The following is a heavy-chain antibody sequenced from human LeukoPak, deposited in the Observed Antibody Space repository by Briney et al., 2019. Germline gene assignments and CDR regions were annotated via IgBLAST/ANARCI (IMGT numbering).Heavy chain of an antibody. D-gene: IGHD5-24*01. J-gene: IGHJ3*01. Sequence: GGSLRLSCAASGFTFSSYAMSWVRQAPGKGLEWVSAISGSGGSTYYADSVKGRFTISRDNSKNTLFLQMNSLRAEDTAVYYCATDKSEMETITRAFDFWGQGTMVTVSS. CDR3: ATDKSEMETITRAFDF. CDR2: ISGSGGST. V-gene: IGHV3-23*01. CDR1: GFTFSSYA.